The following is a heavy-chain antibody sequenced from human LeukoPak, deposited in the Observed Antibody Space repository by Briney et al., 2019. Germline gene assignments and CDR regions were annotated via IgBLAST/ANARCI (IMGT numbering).Heavy chain of an antibody. Sequence: GGSLRLSCAASGFSFSSYWMHWVRQAPGNALVWVARISPDGSSALSADSVRGRFTISRDNADNTLYLQLNSLRAEDTAVYYCARVSFCPRCHFDYWGQGTLVTVSS. CDR2: ISPDGSSA. V-gene: IGHV3-74*03. CDR3: ARVSFCPRCHFDY. J-gene: IGHJ4*02. D-gene: IGHD2/OR15-2a*01. CDR1: GFSFSSYW.